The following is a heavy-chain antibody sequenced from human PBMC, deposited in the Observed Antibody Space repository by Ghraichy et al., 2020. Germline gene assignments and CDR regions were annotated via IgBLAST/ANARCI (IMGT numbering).Heavy chain of an antibody. CDR2: ISASGSI. V-gene: IGHV4-4*07. D-gene: IGHD5-24*01. CDR1: GGSISSYY. CDR3: ARDSTPPGPTWVWEMSTIGTYTWFDP. Sequence: SETLSLICSVSGGSISSYYWNWIRQPAGKGLEWIGLISASGSIDYNPSLKSRVTMSVDTSKNQFSLKLNSVTAADTAVYYCARDSTPPGPTWVWEMSTIGTYTWFDPWGQGTLVTVSS. J-gene: IGHJ5*02.